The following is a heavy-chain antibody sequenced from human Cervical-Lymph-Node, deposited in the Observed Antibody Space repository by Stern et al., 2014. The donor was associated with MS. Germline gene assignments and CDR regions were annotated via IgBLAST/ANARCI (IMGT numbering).Heavy chain of an antibody. D-gene: IGHD6-6*01. CDR1: GVSVSASY. CDR3: TIEMAARRFDP. V-gene: IGHV3-66*01. CDR2: IYSSNNV. Sequence: MQLVQSGGGLVQPGGSLRLSCTAPGVSVSASYMTWVRQAPGKGLEWVALIYSSNNVNYGDSVKGRFTIARDRSKNTVHLQMNSLRVEDTGVYYCTIEMAARRFDPWGQGTLVAVSS. J-gene: IGHJ5*02.